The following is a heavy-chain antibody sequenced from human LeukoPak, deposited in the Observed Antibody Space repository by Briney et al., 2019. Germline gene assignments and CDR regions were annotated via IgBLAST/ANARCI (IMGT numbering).Heavy chain of an antibody. CDR1: GFTFSSYA. Sequence: HPGGSLRLSCAASGFTFSSYAMHWVRQAPGKGLEWVAVISYDGSNKYYADSVKGRFTISRDNSKNTLYLQMNSLRAEDTAVYYCAKDLGYDYPNAFDYWGQGTLVTVSS. J-gene: IGHJ4*02. CDR3: AKDLGYDYPNAFDY. CDR2: ISYDGSNK. D-gene: IGHD3-22*01. V-gene: IGHV3-30*04.